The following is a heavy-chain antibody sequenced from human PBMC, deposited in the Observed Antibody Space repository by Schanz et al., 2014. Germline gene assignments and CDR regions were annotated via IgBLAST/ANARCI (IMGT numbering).Heavy chain of an antibody. V-gene: IGHV3-21*01. J-gene: IGHJ6*02. D-gene: IGHD3-10*01. CDR2: ISSSSDYI. CDR3: ARGHYGLDV. Sequence: EVQLVESGGGLVKPGGSLRLSCAASGFTFSAYTMNWIRQAPGKGLEWVSSISSSSDYIYYADSVNGRFTISRDNAKNSLYLQMNSLRVDDTAAYYCARGHYGLDVWGPGTSVTVSS. CDR1: GFTFSAYT.